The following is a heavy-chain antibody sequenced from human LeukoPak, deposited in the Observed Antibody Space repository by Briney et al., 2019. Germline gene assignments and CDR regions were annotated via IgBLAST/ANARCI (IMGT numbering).Heavy chain of an antibody. CDR2: INPNSGGT. J-gene: IGHJ3*02. CDR1: GYTFTGYY. Sequence: ASVKVSCKASGYTFTGYYMHWVRQAPGQGLEWMGWINPNSGGTNYAQKFQGRVTMTRDTSISTAYMELRSLRSDDTAVYYCASSIEYEADAFDIWGQGTMVTVSS. D-gene: IGHD2-2*01. V-gene: IGHV1-2*02. CDR3: ASSIEYEADAFDI.